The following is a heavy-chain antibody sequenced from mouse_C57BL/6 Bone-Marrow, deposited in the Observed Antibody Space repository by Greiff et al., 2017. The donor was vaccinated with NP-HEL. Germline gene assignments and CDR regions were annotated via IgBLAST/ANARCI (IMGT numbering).Heavy chain of an antibody. CDR1: GFNIKDDY. CDR3: TRTTVVGTSYWYFDV. Sequence: DVQLQESGAELVRPGASVKLSCTASGFNIKDDYMHWVKQRPEQGLEWIGWIDPENGDTEYASKFQGKATITADTSSNTAYLQLSSLTSEDTAVYYCTRTTVVGTSYWYFDVWGTGTTVTVSS. V-gene: IGHV14-4*01. CDR2: IDPENGDT. D-gene: IGHD1-1*01. J-gene: IGHJ1*03.